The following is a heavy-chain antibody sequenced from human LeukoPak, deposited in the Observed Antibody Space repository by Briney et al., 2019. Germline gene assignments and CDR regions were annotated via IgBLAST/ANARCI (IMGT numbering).Heavy chain of an antibody. V-gene: IGHV4-59*08. J-gene: IGHJ5*02. CDR3: ARAFWGGYNWFDP. Sequence: SETLSLTCTVSGGAISSYYWSWIRQPPGKGLEWIGYIYYNTNSNPSLKSRVTISVDKSKNQLSLKLSSVTAADTAVYYCARAFWGGYNWFDPWGQGTLVTVSS. CDR1: GGAISSYY. D-gene: IGHD3-3*01. CDR2: IYYNT.